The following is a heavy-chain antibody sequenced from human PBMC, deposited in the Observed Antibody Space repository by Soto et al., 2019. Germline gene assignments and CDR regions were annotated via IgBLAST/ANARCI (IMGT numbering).Heavy chain of an antibody. CDR2: ISYDGSSK. J-gene: IGHJ3*02. CDR3: TRHRIIWANHMTTIISNDGFDI. V-gene: IGHV3-30*03. CDR1: GFTFSSYG. D-gene: IGHD4-17*01. Sequence: GGSLRLSCAASGFTFSSYGMHWVRQAPGKGLEWVAVISYDGSSKYYADSVKGRFTISRDNSKNTLYLQISSLKTEDTAVYYCTRHRIIWANHMTTIISNDGFDIWGQGKMVTVSS.